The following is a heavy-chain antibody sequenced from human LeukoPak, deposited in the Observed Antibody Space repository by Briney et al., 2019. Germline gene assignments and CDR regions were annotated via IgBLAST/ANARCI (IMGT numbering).Heavy chain of an antibody. V-gene: IGHV4-31*03. CDR2: IYYSGST. J-gene: IGHJ4*02. D-gene: IGHD3-22*01. CDR1: GGSISSGGYY. CDR3: ARLDAASPSGYLPDY. Sequence: SETLSLTCTVSGGSISSGGYYWSWIRQHPGKGLEWIGYIYYSGSTYYNPSLKSRVTISVDTSKNQFSLKLSSVTAADTAVYYCARLDAASPSGYLPDYWGQGTLVTLSS.